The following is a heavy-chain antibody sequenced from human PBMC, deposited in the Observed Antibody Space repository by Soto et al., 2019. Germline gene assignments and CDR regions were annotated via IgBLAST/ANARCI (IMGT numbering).Heavy chain of an antibody. CDR3: ATGISTRGYYMDA. D-gene: IGHD6-13*01. Sequence: EVQLVESGGGLVQPGGSLILSCAASGFSFSIYWMNWVRQAPGKGRVWVSRIITDGSSTSYADSVKGRFTISRDNAKNTLYLQMNSLRAEATAVYYCATGISTRGYYMDAWGKGTTVTVSS. V-gene: IGHV3-74*01. J-gene: IGHJ6*03. CDR1: GFSFSIYW. CDR2: IITDGSST.